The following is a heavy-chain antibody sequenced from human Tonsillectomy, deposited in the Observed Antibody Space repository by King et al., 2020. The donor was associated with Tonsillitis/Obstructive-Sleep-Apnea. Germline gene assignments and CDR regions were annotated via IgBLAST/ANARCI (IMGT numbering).Heavy chain of an antibody. J-gene: IGHJ6*03. Sequence: VQLVESGGGLVQPGGSLRLSCAASGFTFSKSWMSWVRQAPGKGLEWVASINEEGSGNYYVDSVEGRFAVPRDNAKNSLHLQMNSXRAEARAVYYGARERLDLGAEXPDYYFYYIDVWGKXTTVTVSS. CDR1: GFTFSKSW. CDR2: INEEGSGN. D-gene: IGHD3-16*01. V-gene: IGHV3-7*01. CDR3: ARERLDLGAEXPDYYFYYIDV.